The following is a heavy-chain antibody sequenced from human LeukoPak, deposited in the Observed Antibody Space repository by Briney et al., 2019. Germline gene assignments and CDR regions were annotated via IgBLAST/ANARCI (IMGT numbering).Heavy chain of an antibody. D-gene: IGHD6-19*01. CDR2: IHPHGIF. CDR3: ARGRDRSKAGDL. CDR1: GGSSDDYY. V-gene: IGHV4-34*01. J-gene: IGHJ5*02. Sequence: PSETLSLTCAVHGGSSDDYYCSWIRQPPGKGLEWIGEIHPHGIFYYNSSLVSRVTISIDTSKTQFSLRLTSVTPADTAFYYCARGRDRSKAGDLWGQGSLVTVSS.